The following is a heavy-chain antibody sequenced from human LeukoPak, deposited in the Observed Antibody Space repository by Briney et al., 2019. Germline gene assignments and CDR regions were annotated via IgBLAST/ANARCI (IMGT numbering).Heavy chain of an antibody. Sequence: PSETLSLTCTVSGGSISSYYWSWIRQPPGKGLEWIGYIYYSGSTYYNPSLKSRVTISVDTSKNQFSLKLSSVTAADTAVYYCARVDRYGGNGDFDYWGQGTLVTVSS. CDR3: ARVDRYGGNGDFDY. V-gene: IGHV4-59*08. J-gene: IGHJ4*02. CDR1: GGSISSYY. D-gene: IGHD2-15*01. CDR2: IYYSGST.